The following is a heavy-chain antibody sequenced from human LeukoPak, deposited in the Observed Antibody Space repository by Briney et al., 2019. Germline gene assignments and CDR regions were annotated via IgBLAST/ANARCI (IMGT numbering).Heavy chain of an antibody. V-gene: IGHV4-61*08. CDR2: IYYSGST. CDR1: GGSISSGGYS. J-gene: IGHJ3*02. D-gene: IGHD3-22*01. CDR3: ARGTVVVKGAFDI. Sequence: SETLSLTCAVSGGSISSGGYSWSWIRQPPGKGLEWIGYIYYSGSTNYNPSLKSRVTISVDTSKNQFSLKLSSVTAADTAVYYCARGTVVVKGAFDIWGQGTMVTVSS.